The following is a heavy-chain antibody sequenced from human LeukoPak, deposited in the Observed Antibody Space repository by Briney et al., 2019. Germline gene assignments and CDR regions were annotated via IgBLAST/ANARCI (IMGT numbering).Heavy chain of an antibody. V-gene: IGHV3-30*04. J-gene: IGHJ4*02. CDR2: ISYVGSNK. D-gene: IGHD5-18*01. CDR3: ARADTATFDY. CDR1: GFTFSSYA. Sequence: GRSLRLSCAASGFTFSSYAMHWVRPAPGKGLEWVAVISYVGSNKYYADSVKGRFTISGDNSKNTLYLQMNSLRAEDTAVYYCARADTATFDYWGQGTLVTVSS.